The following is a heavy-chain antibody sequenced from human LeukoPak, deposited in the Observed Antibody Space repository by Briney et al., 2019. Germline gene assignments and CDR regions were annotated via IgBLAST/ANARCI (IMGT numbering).Heavy chain of an antibody. Sequence: SETLSLTCTVSGGSISSSSDYWGWIRQTPGKGLEWIGSIYYSGSTYYNPSLKSRVTISVDTSKNQFSLKLSSVTTADTAVYYCARELDGYNYVGALGYWGQGTLVTVSS. J-gene: IGHJ4*02. CDR3: ARELDGYNYVGALGY. CDR1: GGSISSSSDY. D-gene: IGHD5-24*01. CDR2: IYYSGST. V-gene: IGHV4-39*07.